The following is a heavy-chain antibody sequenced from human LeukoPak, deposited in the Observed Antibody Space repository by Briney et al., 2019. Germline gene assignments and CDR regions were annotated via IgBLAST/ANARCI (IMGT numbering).Heavy chain of an antibody. J-gene: IGHJ3*02. V-gene: IGHV4-59*01. CDR3: AAYDSSGYSLGADDAFDI. CDR1: GGSISSYY. D-gene: IGHD3-22*01. Sequence: PSETLSLTCTVSGGSISSYYWSWIRQPPGKGLEWIGYIYYSGSTNYNPSLKSRVTISVDTSKNQFSLKLSSVTAADTAVYYCAAYDSSGYSLGADDAFDIWGQGTMVTVSS. CDR2: IYYSGST.